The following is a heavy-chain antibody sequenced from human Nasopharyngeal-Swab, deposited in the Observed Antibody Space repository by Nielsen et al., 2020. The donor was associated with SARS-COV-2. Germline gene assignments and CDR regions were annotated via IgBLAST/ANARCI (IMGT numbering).Heavy chain of an antibody. D-gene: IGHD5-12*01. CDR2: INHSDRT. J-gene: IGHJ4*02. V-gene: IGHV4-34*01. Sequence: SETLSLTCAVYGGSLSGYYWSWIRQSPGKGLEWIGEINHSDRTICNPSLKSRLTISADASKNQFSLELRSVTAADTAVYYCTRSTWIPLDSWGPGTLVTVSS. CDR1: GGSLSGYY. CDR3: TRSTWIPLDS.